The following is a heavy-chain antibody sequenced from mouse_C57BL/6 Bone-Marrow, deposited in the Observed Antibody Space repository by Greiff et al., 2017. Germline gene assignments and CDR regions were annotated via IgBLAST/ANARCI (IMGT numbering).Heavy chain of an antibody. CDR1: GYTFTSYW. D-gene: IGHD1-1*02. Sequence: VQLQQPGAELVRPGSSVKLSCKASGYTFTSYWMHWVKQRPIQGLEWIGNIDPSDSETHYNQKFKDKATLTVDKSSSTAYMQLSSLTSEDSAVYYCARGVVYAMDYWGQGTSVTVSS. J-gene: IGHJ4*01. CDR3: ARGVVYAMDY. CDR2: IDPSDSET. V-gene: IGHV1-52*01.